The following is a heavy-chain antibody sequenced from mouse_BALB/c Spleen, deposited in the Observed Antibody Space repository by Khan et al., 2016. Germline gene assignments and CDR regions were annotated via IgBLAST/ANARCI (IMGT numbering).Heavy chain of an antibody. CDR1: GFTFSDYY. CDR3: ARTYGNYGYFAV. CDR2: ISDGGAYT. J-gene: IGHJ1*01. D-gene: IGHD1-1*02. V-gene: IGHV5-4*02. Sequence: EVELVESGGGLVKPGGSLKLSCAASGFTFSDYYMYWVRQTPEKRLEWVATISDGGAYTYYPDSVKGRFTISRDNAKNNLYLQMSSLKSEDTAMYYCARTYGNYGYFAVWGAGTTVTVSS.